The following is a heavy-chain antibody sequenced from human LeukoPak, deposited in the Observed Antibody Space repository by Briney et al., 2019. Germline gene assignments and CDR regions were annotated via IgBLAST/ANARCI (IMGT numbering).Heavy chain of an antibody. V-gene: IGHV5-51*01. CDR2: IDPGDSAT. CDR1: GYSFTSYW. Sequence: ESLKISCRGSGYSFTSYWICWWRQMPGQGLEGMGIIDPGDSATTYSPPFQGQVPISADKSSSTAYLQWSSLKASDPAMYYCARQVPTMVRGDPGAFDIWGQGTMVTVSS. J-gene: IGHJ3*02. D-gene: IGHD3-10*01. CDR3: ARQVPTMVRGDPGAFDI.